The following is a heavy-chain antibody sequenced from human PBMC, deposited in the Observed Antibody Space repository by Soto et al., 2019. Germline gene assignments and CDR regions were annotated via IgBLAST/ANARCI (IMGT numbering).Heavy chain of an antibody. J-gene: IGHJ4*02. CDR1: GGSFSGYY. D-gene: IGHD5-18*01. CDR2: INHSGST. V-gene: IGHV4-34*01. CDR3: ARVRWVTQFDY. Sequence: SETLSLTCAVYGGSFSGYYWSWIRQPPGKGLEWIGEINHSGSTNYNPSLKSRVTISVDTSKNQFSLKLSSVTAADTAVYYCARVRWVTQFDYCGQGTLVTVYS.